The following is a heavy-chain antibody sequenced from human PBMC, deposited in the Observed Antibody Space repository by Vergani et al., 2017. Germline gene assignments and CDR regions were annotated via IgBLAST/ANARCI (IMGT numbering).Heavy chain of an antibody. CDR3: AGAVRYCSGGSCQG. J-gene: IGHJ4*02. V-gene: IGHV3-7*04. CDR2: IKQDGSEK. Sequence: EVQLVESGGGLVQPGGSLRLSCAASGFTFSSYWMSWVRQAPGKGLEWVANIKQDGSEKYYVDSVKGRFTISRDNAKNSLYLQMNSLRAEDTAVYYCAGAVRYCSGGSCQGWGQGTLVTVSS. CDR1: GFTFSSYW. D-gene: IGHD2-15*01.